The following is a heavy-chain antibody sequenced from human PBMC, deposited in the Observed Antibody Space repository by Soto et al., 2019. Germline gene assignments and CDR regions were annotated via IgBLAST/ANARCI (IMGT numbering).Heavy chain of an antibody. CDR1: GFTFSSYW. V-gene: IGHV3-74*01. CDR3: ARAKDSKIGYYYYGMDV. D-gene: IGHD4-4*01. J-gene: IGHJ6*02. CDR2: INSDGSST. Sequence: EVQLVESGGGLVQPGGSLRLSCAASGFTFSSYWMHWVRQALGKGLVWVSRINSDGSSTSYADSVKGRFTISRDNAKNTLYLQMHTLRAEDMAVYYCARAKDSKIGYYYYGMDVWGQGTTVTVSS.